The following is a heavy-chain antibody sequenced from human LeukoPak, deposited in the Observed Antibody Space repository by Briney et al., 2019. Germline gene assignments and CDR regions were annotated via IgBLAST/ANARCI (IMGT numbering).Heavy chain of an antibody. D-gene: IGHD2-2*02. V-gene: IGHV4-39*07. Sequence: SETLSLTCTVSGDPGSSANYYWGWIRQSPGKGLEWIGSIYHSGSTYYNPSLKSRVTISVDTSKNQFSLRLSSVTAADTAVYYCARESPGYCSSTSCYTFEKKNWFDPWGQGTLVTVSS. J-gene: IGHJ5*02. CDR3: ARESPGYCSSTSCYTFEKKNWFDP. CDR1: GDPGSSANYY. CDR2: IYHSGST.